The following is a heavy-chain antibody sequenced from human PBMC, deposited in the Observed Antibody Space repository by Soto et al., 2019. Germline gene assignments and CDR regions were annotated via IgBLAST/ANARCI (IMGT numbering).Heavy chain of an antibody. V-gene: IGHV1-18*01. Sequence: ASVTVSCKASGYTFIRFGIIWVRQAPGQGLEWMGWISAYNGNTNYAQKLQGRVTMTTDTSTSTAYMELRSLRSDDTAVYYCGKDLDDYVWGSYPPPEAFDIWGQGTMVPVS. CDR3: GKDLDDYVWGSYPPPEAFDI. J-gene: IGHJ3*02. D-gene: IGHD3-16*02. CDR1: GYTFIRFG. CDR2: ISAYNGNT.